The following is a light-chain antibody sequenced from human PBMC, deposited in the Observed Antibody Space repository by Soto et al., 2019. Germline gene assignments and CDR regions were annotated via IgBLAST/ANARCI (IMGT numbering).Light chain of an antibody. CDR1: RSDVGSGNHNL. V-gene: IGLV2-23*01. Sequence: QSALTQPASVSGSPGQSITISCTGTRSDVGSGNHNLVSWYRQRPGTAPKVMIYEGTKRPSGVSNRFSGSKSGYTASLTISGLQAEVEADYYCCSYAGSSAYVFGTGTKVTVL. J-gene: IGLJ1*01. CDR3: CSYAGSSAYV. CDR2: EGT.